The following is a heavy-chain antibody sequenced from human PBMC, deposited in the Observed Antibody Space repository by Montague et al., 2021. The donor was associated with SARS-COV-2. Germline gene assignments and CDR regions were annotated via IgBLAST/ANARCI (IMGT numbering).Heavy chain of an antibody. Sequence: YYSGSTYYNPSLKSRVTISVDTSKNQFSLNLSSVTAADTAVYYCARDVGWYSSSWFDYLGKRTLGNVSS. V-gene: IGHV4-31*02. D-gene: IGHD6-13*01. J-gene: IGHJ4*02. CDR2: YYSGST. CDR3: ARDVGWYSSSWFDY.